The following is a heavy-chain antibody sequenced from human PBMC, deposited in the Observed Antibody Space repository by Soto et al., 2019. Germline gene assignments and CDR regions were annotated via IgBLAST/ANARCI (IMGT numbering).Heavy chain of an antibody. CDR1: GFTFSSYS. V-gene: IGHV3-48*02. J-gene: IGHJ6*02. Sequence: GGSLRLSCAASGFTFSSYSMNWVRQAPGKGLEWVSYISSSSSTIYYADSVKGRFTISRDNAKNSLYLQMNSLRDEDTAVYYCARRTPPVTFLGVQEYYYGMDVWGQGTTVTVSS. CDR2: ISSSSSTI. CDR3: ARRTPPVTFLGVQEYYYGMDV. D-gene: IGHD4-17*01.